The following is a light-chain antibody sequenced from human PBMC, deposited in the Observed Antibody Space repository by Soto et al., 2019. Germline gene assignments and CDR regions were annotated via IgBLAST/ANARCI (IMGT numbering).Light chain of an antibody. Sequence: DIQMTQSPSTLSGSVGDRVTLTCRASQTISSWLAWYQQKPGKAPKLLIYGASTWESGVPSRFSGSGSGTEFTLSISSLQADDFAGYYCQYYISYPWTFGRGTKVDIK. CDR2: GAS. V-gene: IGKV1-5*01. CDR3: QYYISYPWT. CDR1: QTISSW. J-gene: IGKJ1*01.